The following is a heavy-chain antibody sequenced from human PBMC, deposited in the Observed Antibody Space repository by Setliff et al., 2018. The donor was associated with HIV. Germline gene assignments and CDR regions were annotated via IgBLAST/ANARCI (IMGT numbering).Heavy chain of an antibody. V-gene: IGHV3-74*01. D-gene: IGHD3-10*01. Sequence: GGSLRLSCAASGFTFSRDWMLWVRQPPGKGLVWVARTNSDGSSTSHADSVKGRFTISRDNAKSTLFLQVNSLRDEDTAVYYCSRSQGIGNYYMDDWGTGTTVTV. CDR2: TNSDGSST. CDR1: GFTFSRDW. J-gene: IGHJ6*03. CDR3: SRSQGIGNYYMDD.